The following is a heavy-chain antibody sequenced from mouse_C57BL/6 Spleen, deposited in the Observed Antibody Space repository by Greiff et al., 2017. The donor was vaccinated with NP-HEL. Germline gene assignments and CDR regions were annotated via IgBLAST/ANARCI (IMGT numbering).Heavy chain of an antibody. D-gene: IGHD2-4*01. CDR1: GYTFTSYW. CDR2: INPSNGGT. Sequence: QVQLQQPGTELVKPGASVKLSCKASGYTFTSYWMHWVKQRPGQGLEWIGNINPSNGGTNYNEKFKSKATLTVDKSSSTAYMQRSSLTSEDSAVDYCARGGRNYGSFDCGGKGTTPPVSS. CDR3: ARGGRNYGSFDC. J-gene: IGHJ2*01. V-gene: IGHV1-53*01.